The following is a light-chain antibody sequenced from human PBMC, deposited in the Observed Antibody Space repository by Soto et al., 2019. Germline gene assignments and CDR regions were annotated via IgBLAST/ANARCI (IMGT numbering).Light chain of an antibody. J-gene: IGKJ2*01. CDR3: QQYGGSPPGT. CDR1: QDIRKD. Sequence: IQMTQSPSSLSASVGDRVTITCRASQDIRKDLSWYQQKPGKAPKLLIYAASSLQSGVPSRFSGSGSGTDFTLTISSLEPEDFAVYYCQQYGGSPPGTFGQGTKLEI. V-gene: IGKV1-6*01. CDR2: AAS.